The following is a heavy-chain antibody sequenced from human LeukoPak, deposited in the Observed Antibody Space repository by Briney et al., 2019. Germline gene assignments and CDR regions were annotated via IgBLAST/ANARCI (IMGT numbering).Heavy chain of an antibody. CDR3: ARERPQTRYFDN. CDR1: GYTFTSYY. CDR2: INPSAGNT. J-gene: IGHJ4*02. Sequence: GASVKVSCKASGYTFTSYYMHWVRQAPGQGLEWMGIINPSAGNTDYAQKFQARVTMTRDTSTSTVDMELSSLRCEDTAVYYFARERPQTRYFDNWGQGTLVTVSS. V-gene: IGHV1-46*01.